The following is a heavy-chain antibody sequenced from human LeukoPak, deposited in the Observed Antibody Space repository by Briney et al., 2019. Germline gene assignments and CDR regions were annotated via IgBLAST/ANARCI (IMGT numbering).Heavy chain of an antibody. J-gene: IGHJ3*02. CDR2: VFTSGNT. CDR3: ARGSPTYYDFWSGYSGGDAFDI. V-gene: IGHV4-61*09. CDR1: GGSITRGSYY. Sequence: SETLSLTCAVSGGSITRGSYYWTWIRQPAGKALEWIGHVFTSGNTNYNPSLKGRVTISIETSKSQFSLNLNSVTAADTAVYYCARGSPTYYDFWSGYSGGDAFDIWGQGTMVTVSS. D-gene: IGHD3-3*01.